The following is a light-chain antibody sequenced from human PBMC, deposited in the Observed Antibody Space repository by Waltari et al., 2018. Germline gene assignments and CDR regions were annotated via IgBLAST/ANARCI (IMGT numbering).Light chain of an antibody. Sequence: EIVMTQSPATLSVSPGERATLSCRASQSVSSNLAWYQQKPGQAPSLLIYGASTRATGSPARFSGRESGTEFTLTISSLHSEDFAVYYCQQYNNWPPWTFRQGSKVEIK. J-gene: IGKJ1*01. CDR2: GAS. V-gene: IGKV3-15*01. CDR1: QSVSSN. CDR3: QQYNNWPPWT.